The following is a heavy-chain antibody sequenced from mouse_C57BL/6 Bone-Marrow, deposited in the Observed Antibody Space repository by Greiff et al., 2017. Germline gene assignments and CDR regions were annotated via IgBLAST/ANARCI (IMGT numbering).Heavy chain of an antibody. CDR3: ARDDYGIWYFDV. CDR2: ISDGGGYT. Sequence: EVQLVESGGGLVKPGGSLKLSCAASGFTFSSYAMSWVRQTPEKRLEWVASISDGGGYTYYPDNVKGRFTISRDNAKNTLYLQMSHLTSEDTAMYYCARDDYGIWYFDVWGTGTTVTVSS. CDR1: GFTFSSYA. V-gene: IGHV5-4*01. D-gene: IGHD2-4*01. J-gene: IGHJ1*03.